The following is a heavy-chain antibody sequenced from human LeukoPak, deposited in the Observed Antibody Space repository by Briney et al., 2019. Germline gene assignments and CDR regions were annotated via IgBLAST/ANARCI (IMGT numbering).Heavy chain of an antibody. Sequence: SETLSLTCTVSGDSMSNHFWSWIRQPPGKGLEWIGYIYGSETTNYNPSLKSRVTMSVDTSENQFSLKLSSVTAADTALYYCASRPGGSTWYGVFDYWSRGTLVTVSS. J-gene: IGHJ4*02. CDR1: GDSMSNHF. D-gene: IGHD6-13*01. CDR2: IYGSETT. CDR3: ASRPGGSTWYGVFDY. V-gene: IGHV4-59*11.